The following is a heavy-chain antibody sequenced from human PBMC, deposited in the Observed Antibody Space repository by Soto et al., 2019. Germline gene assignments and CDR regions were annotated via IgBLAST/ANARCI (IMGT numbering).Heavy chain of an antibody. CDR3: AKDTEGMDV. CDR1: GFTFSSYG. V-gene: IGHV3-30*18. J-gene: IGHJ6*02. CDR2: ISYDGSNK. Sequence: GGSLRLSCAASGFTFSSYGMHWVRQAPGKGLEWVAVISYDGSNKYYADSVKGRFTISRDNSKNTLYLQMNSLRAEDTAVYYCAKDTEGMDVWGQGTTVTVSS.